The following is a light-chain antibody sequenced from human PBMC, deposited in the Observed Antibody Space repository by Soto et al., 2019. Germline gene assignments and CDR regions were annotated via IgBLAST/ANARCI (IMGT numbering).Light chain of an antibody. Sequence: QSALTQSASVSGSPGQSITISCTGTSSDIGGFTFVSWYQQHPGKVPKLMIFDVNRRPSGVSDRFSGSKSGNTASLTISGLQAEDEGDYYCSSYTSSSTHVFGSGTKLTVL. CDR2: DVN. CDR3: SSYTSSSTHV. V-gene: IGLV2-14*03. J-gene: IGLJ1*01. CDR1: SSDIGGFTF.